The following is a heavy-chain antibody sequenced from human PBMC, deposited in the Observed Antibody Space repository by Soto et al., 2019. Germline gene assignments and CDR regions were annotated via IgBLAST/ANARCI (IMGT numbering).Heavy chain of an antibody. CDR2: IRPGGDST. Sequence: GGSLRLSCAASGFRFRTRAMSWVRQAPGKGLEWVASIRPGGDSTYYADSVKGRFAVSRDNSNVTLYLQMDRLRVEYTAIYYCTTHEEGAPWAGGFDSWGQGTLVTVSS. V-gene: IGHV3-23*01. CDR1: GFRFRTRA. J-gene: IGHJ5*01. D-gene: IGHD1-26*01. CDR3: TTHEEGAPWAGGFDS.